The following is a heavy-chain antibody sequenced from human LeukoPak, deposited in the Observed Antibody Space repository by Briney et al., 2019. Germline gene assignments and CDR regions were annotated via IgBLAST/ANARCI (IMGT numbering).Heavy chain of an antibody. CDR1: GFTFSSYS. Sequence: GGSLRLSCAASGFTFSSYSMNWVRQAPGKGLEWVSSISSSSSYIYYADSVKSRFTISRDNAKNSLYLQMNSLRAEDTAVYYCARDNAYDYYYYGMDVWGKGTTVTVSS. J-gene: IGHJ6*04. CDR2: ISSSSSYI. CDR3: ARDNAYDYYYYGMDV. V-gene: IGHV3-21*01. D-gene: IGHD5-12*01.